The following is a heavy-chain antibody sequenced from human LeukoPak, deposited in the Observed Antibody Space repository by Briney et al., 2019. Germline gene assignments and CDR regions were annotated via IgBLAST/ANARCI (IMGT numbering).Heavy chain of an antibody. CDR1: GFTFSSYA. CDR3: ARSLGSYYVDY. J-gene: IGHJ4*02. D-gene: IGHD1-26*01. CDR2: IIPIFGTA. V-gene: IGHV1-69*01. Sequence: GGSLRLSCAASGFTFSSYAISWVRQAPGQGLEWMGGIIPIFGTANYAQKFQGRVTITADESTSTAYMELSSLRSEDTAVYYCARSLGSYYVDYWGQGTLVTVSS.